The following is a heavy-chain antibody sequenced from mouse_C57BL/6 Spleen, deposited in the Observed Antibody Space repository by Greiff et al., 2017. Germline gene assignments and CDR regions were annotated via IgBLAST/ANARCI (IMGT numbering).Heavy chain of an antibody. J-gene: IGHJ2*01. CDR2: ISDGGSYT. CDR3: ARDSLDGYYYCDY. D-gene: IGHD2-3*01. Sequence: EVMLVESGGGLVKPGGSLKLSCAASGFTFSSYAMYWVRQTPEKRLEWVATISDGGSYTYYPDNVKGRFTISRDTAKNNLYLQMSHLTSEDTSMDYCARDSLDGYYYCDYWGQGTTLTVSS. CDR1: GFTFSSYA. V-gene: IGHV5-4*01.